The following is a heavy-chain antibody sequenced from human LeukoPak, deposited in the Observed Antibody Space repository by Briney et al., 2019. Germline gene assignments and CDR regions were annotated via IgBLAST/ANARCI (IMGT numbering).Heavy chain of an antibody. CDR2: IYTSGST. Sequence: SETLSLTCNVSGGSISSYYWTWIRQPAGKGLEWIGRIYTSGSTNYNPSLKSRVTMSVDTSNNQFSLNLSFVTAADTAVYYCARQIIAARKNYYGMDVWGQGTTVTVSS. J-gene: IGHJ6*02. CDR1: GGSISSYY. CDR3: ARQIIAARKNYYGMDV. D-gene: IGHD6-6*01. V-gene: IGHV4-4*07.